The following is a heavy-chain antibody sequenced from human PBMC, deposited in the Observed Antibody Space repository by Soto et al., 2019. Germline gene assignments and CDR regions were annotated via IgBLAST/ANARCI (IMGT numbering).Heavy chain of an antibody. J-gene: IGHJ4*02. Sequence: SETLSLTCTVSGGSISSSSYYWGWIRQPPGKGLEWIGSIYYSGSTYYNPSLKSRVTISVDTSKNQFSLKLSSVTAADTAVYYCATLIAAADYWGQGTLVTVSS. V-gene: IGHV4-39*01. CDR1: GGSISSSSYY. D-gene: IGHD6-25*01. CDR2: IYYSGST. CDR3: ATLIAAADY.